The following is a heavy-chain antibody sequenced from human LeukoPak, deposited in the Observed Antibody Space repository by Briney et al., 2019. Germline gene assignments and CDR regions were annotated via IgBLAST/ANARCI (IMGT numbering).Heavy chain of an antibody. D-gene: IGHD4-11*01. CDR2: INSDGSST. Sequence: GGSLRLSCAASGFTISSYWMHWVRQAPGKGLVWVSRINSDGSSTSYADSVKGRFTISRDTAKNTLYLQMNSLRAEDTAVYYCARDYSKNGNWFDPWGQGNLVTVSS. V-gene: IGHV3-74*01. CDR3: ARDYSKNGNWFDP. J-gene: IGHJ5*02. CDR1: GFTISSYW.